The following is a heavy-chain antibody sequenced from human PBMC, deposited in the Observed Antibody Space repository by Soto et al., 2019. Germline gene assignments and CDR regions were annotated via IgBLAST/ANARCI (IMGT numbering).Heavy chain of an antibody. Sequence: PGGSLRLSCAASGFTFSSYAMHWVRQAPGKGLEWVAVISYDGSNKYYADSAKGRFTISRDNSKNTLYLQMNSLRAEDTAVYYCARVITSEYSSSWYPKFDYWGQGTLVTVSS. CDR3: ARVITSEYSSSWYPKFDY. CDR1: GFTFSSYA. V-gene: IGHV3-30-3*01. D-gene: IGHD6-13*01. J-gene: IGHJ4*02. CDR2: ISYDGSNK.